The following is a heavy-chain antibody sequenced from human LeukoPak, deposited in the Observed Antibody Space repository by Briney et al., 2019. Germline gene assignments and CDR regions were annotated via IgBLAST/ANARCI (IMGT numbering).Heavy chain of an antibody. CDR1: GFTFDDYA. CDR3: ARFPRYYYDSSGSPGAFDI. D-gene: IGHD3-22*01. CDR2: ISGDGGST. V-gene: IGHV3-43*02. J-gene: IGHJ3*02. Sequence: PGGSLRLSCAASGFTFDDYAMHWVRQAPGKGLEWVSLISGDGGSTYYADSVKGRFTISSDNSKNSLYLQMNSLRAEDTAVYYCARFPRYYYDSSGSPGAFDIWGQGTMVTVSS.